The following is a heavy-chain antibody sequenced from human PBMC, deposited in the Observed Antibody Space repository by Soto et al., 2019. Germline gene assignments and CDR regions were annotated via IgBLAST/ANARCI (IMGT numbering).Heavy chain of an antibody. Sequence: QVQLEQSGVEVKKPGSSVKVSCKASGGTFRNSAISWVRQAPGQGLEWMGGIMPIFRTPDYAQKFQGRVTITAAESTSTAYMELSGLRSDDTAVYYCARDNDRPQLGGNYYYILDVWGHGTTVTVSS. V-gene: IGHV1-69*12. CDR2: IMPIFRTP. D-gene: IGHD1-1*01. J-gene: IGHJ6*02. CDR3: ARDNDRPQLGGNYYYILDV. CDR1: GGTFRNSA.